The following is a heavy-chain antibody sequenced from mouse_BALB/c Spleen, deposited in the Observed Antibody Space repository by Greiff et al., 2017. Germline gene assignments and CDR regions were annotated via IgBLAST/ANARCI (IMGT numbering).Heavy chain of an antibody. CDR3: ARSAPYPYYAMDY. CDR1: GFTFSSFG. V-gene: IGHV5-17*02. Sequence: EVQGVESGGGLVQPGGSRKLSCAASGFTFSSFGMHWVRQAPEKGLEWVAYISSGSSTIYYADTVKGRFTISRDNPKNTLFLQMTSLRSEDTAMYYCARSAPYPYYAMDYWGQGTSVTVSS. CDR2: ISSGSSTI. J-gene: IGHJ4*01. D-gene: IGHD6-5*01.